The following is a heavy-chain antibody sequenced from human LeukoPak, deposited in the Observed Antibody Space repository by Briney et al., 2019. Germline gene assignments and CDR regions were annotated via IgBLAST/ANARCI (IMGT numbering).Heavy chain of an antibody. CDR2: ISSSSSYI. Sequence: PGGSLRLSCAASGFTFSSYSMNWVRQAPGKGLEWVSSISSSSSYIYYADSVKGRFTISRDNAKNSLYLQMNSLRAEDTAVYYCARGPPYYDILTGYYSPYYFDYWGQGTLVTVSS. J-gene: IGHJ4*02. CDR3: ARGPPYYDILTGYYSPYYFDY. V-gene: IGHV3-21*01. D-gene: IGHD3-9*01. CDR1: GFTFSSYS.